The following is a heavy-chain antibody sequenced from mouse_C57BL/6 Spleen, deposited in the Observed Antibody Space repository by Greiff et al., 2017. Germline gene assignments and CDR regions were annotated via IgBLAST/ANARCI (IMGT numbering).Heavy chain of an antibody. D-gene: IGHD2-1*01. CDR1: GYAFTNYL. J-gene: IGHJ2*01. CDR2: INPGSGGT. Sequence: QVQLQQSGAELVRPGTSVKVSCKASGYAFTNYLIEWVKQRPGQGLEWIGVINPGSGGTNYTEKFKGKATLTADKSSSTAYMQLSSLTSEDSAVYFCAGSAIYYGNYGGFDYWGQGTTLTVSS. CDR3: AGSAIYYGNYGGFDY. V-gene: IGHV1-54*01.